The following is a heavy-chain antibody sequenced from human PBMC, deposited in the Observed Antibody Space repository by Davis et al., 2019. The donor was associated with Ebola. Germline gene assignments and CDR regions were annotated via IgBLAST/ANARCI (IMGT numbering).Heavy chain of an antibody. Sequence: GGSLRLSCAASGFTFSSYAMHWVRQAPGKGLEWVAVISYDGSNKYYADSVKGRFTISRDNSKNTLYLQMNSLRAEDTAVYYCAGGYYDFWSGHDIPYGMDVWGQGTTGTVSS. CDR1: GFTFSSYA. D-gene: IGHD3-3*01. CDR3: AGGYYDFWSGHDIPYGMDV. V-gene: IGHV3-30-3*01. CDR2: ISYDGSNK. J-gene: IGHJ6*02.